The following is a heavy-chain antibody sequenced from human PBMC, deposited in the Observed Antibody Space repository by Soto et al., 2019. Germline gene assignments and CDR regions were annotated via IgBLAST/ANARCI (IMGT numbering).Heavy chain of an antibody. V-gene: IGHV4-30-2*01. D-gene: IGHD2-21*01. CDR3: ASRKYDVVAGSVWFDP. CDR2: MYHSGNT. J-gene: IGHJ5*02. CDR1: VGSITSGGYS. Sequence: TLFLTFAVSVGSITSGGYSWGWIRQPPGQGLEWIGYMYHSGNTYYNPYLKCRVTISLDHSRNQFSLRLNSVTAADTAVYFCASRKYDVVAGSVWFDPWGQGTLVTVSS.